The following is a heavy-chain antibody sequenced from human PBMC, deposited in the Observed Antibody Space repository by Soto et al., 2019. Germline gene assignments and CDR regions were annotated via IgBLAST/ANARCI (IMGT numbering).Heavy chain of an antibody. V-gene: IGHV3-9*01. D-gene: IGHD2-15*01. J-gene: IGHJ4*02. CDR2: ISWNGNII. CDR1: GFTFDDYA. Sequence: EVQLVESGGGLVQPGRSLRLSCAASGFTFDDYAMHWVRRVPGKGLEWVSSISWNGNIIGYADSVKGRLTISRDNAKNPLYLQMNSLRPGDTALYYCAKGGPDVFCGGGRCYFDSWGQGTLVTVSS. CDR3: AKGGPDVFCGGGRCYFDS.